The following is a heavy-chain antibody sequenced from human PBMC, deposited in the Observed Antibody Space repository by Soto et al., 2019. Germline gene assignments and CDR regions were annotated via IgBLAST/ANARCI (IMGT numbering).Heavy chain of an antibody. CDR2: ISASNGNT. D-gene: IGHD2-21*01. V-gene: IGHV1-18*01. Sequence: QIHLVQSGTEVKKPGASVKVSCKASGYTFTNYGISWVRQVPGQGPEWMGWISASNGNTNYAQRLQGRVTMTTDTSTNTSYMHLRSLRSDDTAVYYCAREMVARRVGRSDWGDAFDLWGQGTMVIVSS. CDR1: GYTFTNYG. J-gene: IGHJ3*01. CDR3: AREMVARRVGRSDWGDAFDL.